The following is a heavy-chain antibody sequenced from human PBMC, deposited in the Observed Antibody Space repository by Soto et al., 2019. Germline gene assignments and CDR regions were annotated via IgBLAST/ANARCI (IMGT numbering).Heavy chain of an antibody. J-gene: IGHJ4*02. CDR2: ISSSSSTI. V-gene: IGHV3-48*02. CDR3: ARGGVTIFGVVIAFDY. CDR1: GFTFSSYS. Sequence: GGSLRLSCAASGFTFSSYSMNWVRQAPGKGLEWVSYISSSSSTIYYADSVKGRFTISRDNAKNSLYLQMNSLRDEDTAVYYCARGGVTIFGVVIAFDYWGQGTLVTVSS. D-gene: IGHD3-3*01.